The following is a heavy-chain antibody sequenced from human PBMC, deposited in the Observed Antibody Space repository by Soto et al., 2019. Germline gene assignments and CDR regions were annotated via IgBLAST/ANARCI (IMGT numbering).Heavy chain of an antibody. V-gene: IGHV3-7*01. D-gene: IGHD4-17*01. CDR1: GFTFSSYW. CDR2: IKQDGSEK. CDR3: ARVPDDYGEADHFFDY. J-gene: IGHJ4*02. Sequence: GGSLRLSCAASGFTFSSYWMSWVRQAPGKGLEWVANIKQDGSEKYYVDSVKGRFTISRDNAKNSLYLQMNSLRAEDTAVYYCARVPDDYGEADHFFDYWGQGTLVTVSS.